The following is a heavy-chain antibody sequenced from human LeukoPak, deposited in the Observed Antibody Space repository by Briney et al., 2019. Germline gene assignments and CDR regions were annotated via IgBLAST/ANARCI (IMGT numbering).Heavy chain of an antibody. V-gene: IGHV3-23*01. CDR1: GLPFSSDG. D-gene: IGHD3-10*01. Sequence: GGCLILLCAVPGLPFSSDGMSWGRQAPGKRLEWVSGISGSGGSTYHADSVKGRFTISRDNSKNTLYLQMTSLRAEDTAVYYCAKELYSYGSGCYGYWGQGTLVTVVS. CDR3: AKELYSYGSGCYGY. CDR2: ISGSGGST. J-gene: IGHJ4*02.